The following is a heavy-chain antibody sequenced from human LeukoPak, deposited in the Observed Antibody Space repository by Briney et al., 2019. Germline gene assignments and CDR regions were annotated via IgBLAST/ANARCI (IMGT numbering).Heavy chain of an antibody. V-gene: IGHV3-23*01. CDR1: GFTFSSNG. D-gene: IGHD3-22*01. Sequence: GGSLRLSCAASGFTFSSNGMSWVRKAPGKGLEWGSSISGSGDKSYYADSVKGRFTIARDNSKSTMYLQMNSLRAEDTAVYHSAKTNGYYDLWGQGTLVIVSS. CDR3: AKTNGYYDL. J-gene: IGHJ4*02. CDR2: ISGSGDKS.